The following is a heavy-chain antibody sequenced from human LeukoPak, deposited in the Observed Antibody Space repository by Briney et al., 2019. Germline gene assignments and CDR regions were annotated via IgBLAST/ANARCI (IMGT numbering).Heavy chain of an antibody. CDR2: FGGGGGST. CDR3: ARRLGYCSSASCYVAPFDY. V-gene: IGHV3-23*01. D-gene: IGHD2-2*01. CDR1: GFTFSSYA. Sequence: GGSLRLSCAASGFTFSSYAMSWVRQAPGKGLEWVSTFGGGGGSTFYADSVKGRFTISRDSSKNTLYLQMNSLRAEDTAVYYCARRLGYCSSASCYVAPFDYWGQGTLVTVSS. J-gene: IGHJ4*02.